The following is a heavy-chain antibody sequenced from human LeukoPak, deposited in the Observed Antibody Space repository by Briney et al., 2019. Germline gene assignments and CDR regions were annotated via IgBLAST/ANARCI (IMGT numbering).Heavy chain of an antibody. CDR3: ARGVIVVVPAAINAWFDP. Sequence: ASVKVSCKASGYTFTGYYMHWVRQAPGQGLEWMGWINPNSGGTNYAQKFQGRVTMTRDTSISTAYMELSRLRSDDTAVYYCARGVIVVVPAAINAWFDPWGQGTLVTVSS. D-gene: IGHD2-2*01. CDR1: GYTFTGYY. V-gene: IGHV1-2*02. CDR2: INPNSGGT. J-gene: IGHJ5*02.